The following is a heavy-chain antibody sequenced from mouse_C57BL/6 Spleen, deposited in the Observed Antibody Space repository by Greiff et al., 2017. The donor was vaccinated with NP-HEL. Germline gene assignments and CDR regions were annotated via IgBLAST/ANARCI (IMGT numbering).Heavy chain of an antibody. CDR1: GYTFTEYT. CDR3: ARHEDSVGTTVVPYFDV. V-gene: IGHV1-62-2*01. D-gene: IGHD1-1*01. Sequence: VQLQQSGAELVKPGASVKLSCKASGYTFTEYTIHWVKQRSGQGLEWIGWFYPGSGSIKYNEKFKDKATLTADKSSSTVYMELSRLTSEDSAVYFCARHEDSVGTTVVPYFDVWGTGTTVTVSS. J-gene: IGHJ1*03. CDR2: FYPGSGSI.